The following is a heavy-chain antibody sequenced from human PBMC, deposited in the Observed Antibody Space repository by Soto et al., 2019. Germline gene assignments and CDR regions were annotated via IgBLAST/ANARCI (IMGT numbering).Heavy chain of an antibody. CDR1: GGTFRSYA. CDR2: SIPIFGTA. V-gene: IGHV1-69*13. Sequence: AASMKVSCKASGGTFRSYAISWVRQAPGQGLEWMGGSIPIFGTANYAQKFQGRVTITADESTSTAYMELSSLRSEDTAVYYCARDKVGYYDSSGYYRVSVPPDYYYGMDVWGQGTTVTVSS. CDR3: ARDKVGYYDSSGYYRVSVPPDYYYGMDV. J-gene: IGHJ6*02. D-gene: IGHD3-22*01.